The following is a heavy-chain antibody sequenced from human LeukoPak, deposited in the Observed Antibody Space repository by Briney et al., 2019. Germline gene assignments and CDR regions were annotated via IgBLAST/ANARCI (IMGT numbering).Heavy chain of an antibody. J-gene: IGHJ2*01. CDR2: ISPSGST. D-gene: IGHD4-23*01. Sequence: SETLSLTCTVSGGSISSYYWSWIRQPPGKGLEWIGNISPSGSTNYSPSLKSRVTMSVDTSKKQISLKLSSVTAADTAVYYCATDHAGNSDWYFDLWGRGALVTVSS. CDR3: ATDHAGNSDWYFDL. CDR1: GGSISSYY. V-gene: IGHV4-4*09.